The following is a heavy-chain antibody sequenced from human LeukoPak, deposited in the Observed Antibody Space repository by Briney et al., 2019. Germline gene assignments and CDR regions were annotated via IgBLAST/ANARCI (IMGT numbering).Heavy chain of an antibody. CDR1: GFTFSSYW. J-gene: IGHJ2*01. CDR2: INSDGSST. V-gene: IGHV3-74*01. Sequence: GGSLRLSCAASGFTFSSYWMHWVRQAPGKGLVWVSRINSDGSSTSYADSVKGRFTISRDNAKNTLYLQMNSLRAEDTAVYYCAKDGVDSGWYFHWYFDLWGRGTLVTVSS. D-gene: IGHD6-19*01. CDR3: AKDGVDSGWYFHWYFDL.